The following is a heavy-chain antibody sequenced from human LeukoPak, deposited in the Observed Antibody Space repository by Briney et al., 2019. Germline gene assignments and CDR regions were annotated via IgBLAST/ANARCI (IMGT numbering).Heavy chain of an antibody. CDR3: ARGTIFGAKLRYYYYYMDV. CDR2: INHSGST. Sequence: SETLSLTCAVYGGSFSGYYWSWIRQPPGKGLEWIGEINHSGSTNYNPSLKSRVTISVDTSKNQFSLKLSSVTAADTAVYYCARGTIFGAKLRYYYYYMDVWGKGTTVTVSS. CDR1: GGSFSGYY. D-gene: IGHD3-3*01. V-gene: IGHV4-34*01. J-gene: IGHJ6*03.